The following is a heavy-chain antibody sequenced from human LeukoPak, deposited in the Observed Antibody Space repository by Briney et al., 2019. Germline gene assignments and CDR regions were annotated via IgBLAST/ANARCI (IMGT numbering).Heavy chain of an antibody. CDR3: ARGEYQLLFEHFDY. CDR2: ISAYNGNT. V-gene: IGHV1-18*01. CDR1: GYTFTSYG. D-gene: IGHD2-2*01. J-gene: IGHJ4*02. Sequence: GASVNVSCKASGYTFTSYGISWVRQAPGQGLEWMGWISAYNGNTNYEQKLQGRVTMTTDTYTSTAYMELRSLRSDDTAVYYCARGEYQLLFEHFDYWGQGTLVTVSS.